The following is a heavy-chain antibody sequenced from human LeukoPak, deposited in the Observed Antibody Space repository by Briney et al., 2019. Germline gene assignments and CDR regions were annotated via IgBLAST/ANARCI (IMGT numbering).Heavy chain of an antibody. Sequence: GALVKVSCKASGYTITNNYMHWVRQAPGQGLEWMGVINPSGTGTSYAQKFQGRITMSRDTSTSTVYMELSSLRSEDTAFYYCATDHSMANTAWWFDPWGQGTLVTVSS. CDR1: GYTITNNY. CDR3: ATDHSMANTAWWFDP. V-gene: IGHV1-46*01. D-gene: IGHD5-24*01. CDR2: INPSGTGT. J-gene: IGHJ5*02.